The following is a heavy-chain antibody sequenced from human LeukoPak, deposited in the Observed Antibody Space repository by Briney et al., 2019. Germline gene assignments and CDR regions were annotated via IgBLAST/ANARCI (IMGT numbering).Heavy chain of an antibody. Sequence: PLETLSLTCTVSGGSISSGSCYWSWIRQPAGKGLEWIGRIYTSGSTNYNPSLKSRVTISVDTSKNQFSLKLSSVTAADTAVYYCARWVPGIATPSDAFDIWGQGTMVTVSS. CDR3: ARWVPGIATPSDAFDI. D-gene: IGHD5-24*01. J-gene: IGHJ3*02. V-gene: IGHV4-61*02. CDR2: IYTSGST. CDR1: GGSISSGSCY.